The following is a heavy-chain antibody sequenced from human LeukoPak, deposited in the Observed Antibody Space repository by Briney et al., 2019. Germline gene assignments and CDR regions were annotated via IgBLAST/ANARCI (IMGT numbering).Heavy chain of an antibody. CDR3: ARGPSGYYYYGGAY. V-gene: IGHV1-2*06. CDR1: GYTFTGYY. CDR2: INPNSGGT. D-gene: IGHD3-22*01. Sequence: ASVKVSCKASGYTFTGYYMHWVRQAPGQGLEWMGRINPNSGGTNYAQKFQGRVTMTRDTSISTAYMELSRLRSDDTAVYYCARGPSGYYYYGGAYWGQGTLVTVSS. J-gene: IGHJ4*02.